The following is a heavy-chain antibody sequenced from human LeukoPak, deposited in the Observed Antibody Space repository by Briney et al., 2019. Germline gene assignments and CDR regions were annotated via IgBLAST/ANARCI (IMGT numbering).Heavy chain of an antibody. Sequence: GGSLRLSCAASGFTFSSYWMSWVRQAPGKGLEWVANIKQDGSEKYYVDSVKGRFTISRDNAKNSLYLQMNSLRAEDTAVYYCARDNAGGSYAPNWFDPWGQGTLVTVSS. D-gene: IGHD1-26*01. CDR1: GFTFSSYW. CDR2: IKQDGSEK. V-gene: IGHV3-7*01. J-gene: IGHJ5*02. CDR3: ARDNAGGSYAPNWFDP.